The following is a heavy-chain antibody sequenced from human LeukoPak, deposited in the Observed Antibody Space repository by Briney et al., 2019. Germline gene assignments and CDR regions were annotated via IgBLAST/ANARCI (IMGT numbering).Heavy chain of an antibody. Sequence: SETLSLTCTVSGGSISSYYWSWIRQPAGKGLEWIGRIYNSGITNYNPSLKSRVTISVDTSKNQFSLKLSSVTAADTAVYYCAGKDYYDSSGYFDYWGQGTLVTVSS. CDR3: AGKDYYDSSGYFDY. J-gene: IGHJ4*02. D-gene: IGHD3-22*01. CDR1: GGSISSYY. CDR2: IYNSGIT. V-gene: IGHV4-4*07.